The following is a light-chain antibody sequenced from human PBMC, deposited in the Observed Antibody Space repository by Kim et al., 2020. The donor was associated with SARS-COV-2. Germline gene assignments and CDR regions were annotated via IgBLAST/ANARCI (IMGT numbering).Light chain of an antibody. CDR1: QDISHY. CDR2: AAS. Sequence: IQLTQSPSSPSASVGDRVTITCRASQDISHYLAWYQQKPGKAPSLLISAASALQSGVPPRFSGSGSGTDFTLTISRLQPEDFANYYCQYVKTYPLTFGQGTRLEIK. CDR3: QYVKTYPLT. J-gene: IGKJ5*01. V-gene: IGKV1-9*01.